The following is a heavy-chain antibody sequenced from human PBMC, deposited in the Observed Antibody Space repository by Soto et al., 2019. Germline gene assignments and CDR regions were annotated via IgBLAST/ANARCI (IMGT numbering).Heavy chain of an antibody. D-gene: IGHD4-17*01. CDR3: AYLTTVTTYYYCGMDV. Sequence: QVQLVQSGAEVKKPGSSVKVSCKASGGTFSSYTISWVRQAPGQGLEWMGRIIPILGIANYAQKFQGRVTITADKSTSTAYMELSSLRSEDTAVFSCAYLTTVTTYYYCGMDVWGQGTTVIVSS. V-gene: IGHV1-69*02. CDR2: IIPILGIA. J-gene: IGHJ6*02. CDR1: GGTFSSYT.